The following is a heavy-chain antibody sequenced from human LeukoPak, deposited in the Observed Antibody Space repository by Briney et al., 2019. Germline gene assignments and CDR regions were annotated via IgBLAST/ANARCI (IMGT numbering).Heavy chain of an antibody. CDR2: IHYSGST. CDR1: GGAVSSDNYY. CDR3: TRTNYGDYNWFDP. Sequence: PSETLSLTCTVSGGAVSSDNYYWSWIRQPPGQGLEWIGYIHYSGSTKYNPSLKSRVTMSVDTSKNQFSLKVTSVTAADTAVYYCTRTNYGDYNWFDPWGQGTLATVSS. V-gene: IGHV4-61*01. J-gene: IGHJ5*02. D-gene: IGHD4-17*01.